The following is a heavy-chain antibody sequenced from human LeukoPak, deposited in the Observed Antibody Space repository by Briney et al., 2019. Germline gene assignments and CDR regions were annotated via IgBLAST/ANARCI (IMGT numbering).Heavy chain of an antibody. D-gene: IGHD6-19*01. CDR3: ANTRIAVFAFDI. V-gene: IGHV3-23*01. CDR1: GFTFSSYG. Sequence: GGSLRLSCAASGFTFSSYGMSWVRQAPGKGLEWVSAISGSGSSTYYADSVKGRLTISRDNSKNTLSLQMNSLRAEDTAVYYCANTRIAVFAFDIWGQGTMVTVSS. CDR2: ISGSGSST. J-gene: IGHJ3*02.